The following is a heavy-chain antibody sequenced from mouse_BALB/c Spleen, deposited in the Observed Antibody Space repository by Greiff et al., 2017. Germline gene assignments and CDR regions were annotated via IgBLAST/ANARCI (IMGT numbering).Heavy chain of an antibody. J-gene: IGHJ4*01. CDR3: ARDKDGYSAMDY. CDR1: GFTFTDYY. CDR2: IRNKANGYTT. V-gene: IGHV7-3*02. Sequence: EVKLVESGGGLVQPGGSLRLSCATSGFTFTDYYMSWVRQPPGKALEWLGFIRNKANGYTTEYSASVKGRFTISRDNSQSILYLQMNTLRAEDSATYYCARDKDGYSAMDYWGQGTSVTVSS. D-gene: IGHD2-3*01.